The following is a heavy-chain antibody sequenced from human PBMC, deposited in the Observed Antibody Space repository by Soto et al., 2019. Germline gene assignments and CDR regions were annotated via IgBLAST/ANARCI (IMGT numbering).Heavy chain of an antibody. J-gene: IGHJ3*02. D-gene: IGHD4-17*01. CDR2: IYYSGST. V-gene: IGHV4-59*01. CDR1: GGSISSYY. Sequence: SETLSLTCTVSGGSISSYYWSWIRQPPGKGLEWIGYIYYSGSTNYNPSLKSRVTISVDTSKNQFSLKLSSVTAADTAVYYCASWTTVTTERFDAFDIRAQRTTVTVSS. CDR3: ASWTTVTTERFDAFDI.